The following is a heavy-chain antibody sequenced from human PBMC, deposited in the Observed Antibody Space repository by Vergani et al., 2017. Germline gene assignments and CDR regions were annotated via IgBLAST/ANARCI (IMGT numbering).Heavy chain of an antibody. J-gene: IGHJ4*02. CDR1: GFTFSSYA. CDR2: ISGSGGST. D-gene: IGHD6-19*01. V-gene: IGHV3-23*01. Sequence: EVQLLESGGGLVQPGGSLRLSCAASGFTFSSYAMSWVRQAPGKGLEWVSAISGSGGSTYYADSVKGRFTISRDNAKNSLYLQMNSLRAEDTAVYYCARGHKGYSNGGYWGQGTLVTVSS. CDR3: ARGHKGYSNGGY.